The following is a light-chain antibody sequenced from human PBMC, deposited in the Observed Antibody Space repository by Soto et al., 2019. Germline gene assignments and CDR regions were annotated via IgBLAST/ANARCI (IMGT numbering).Light chain of an antibody. CDR2: GVS. Sequence: QSALTQPASVSGSPGQSITISCTGTSSDVGDYNYVSWYQQHPGKAPKLIIYGVSNRPSGISNRFSGSKSGNTASLTISGLQAEDEADYYSSSYTSTNTLVFGGGTKLTVL. V-gene: IGLV2-14*01. CDR1: SSDVGDYNY. CDR3: SSYTSTNTLV. J-gene: IGLJ2*01.